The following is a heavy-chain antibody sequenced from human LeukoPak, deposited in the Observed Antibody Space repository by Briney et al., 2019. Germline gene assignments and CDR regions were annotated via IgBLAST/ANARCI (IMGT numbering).Heavy chain of an antibody. J-gene: IGHJ4*02. CDR3: ARETPDSSGWD. V-gene: IGHV3-7*01. CDR2: IKQDRSEK. Sequence: GGSLRLSCAASRFTFRNNWMNWVRQAPGKGLEWVANIKQDRSEKNYVDSVKGRFIISRDNAKNSLYLQMNSLRAEDTAVYYCARETPDSSGWDWGQGTLVTVSS. D-gene: IGHD6-19*01. CDR1: RFTFRNNW.